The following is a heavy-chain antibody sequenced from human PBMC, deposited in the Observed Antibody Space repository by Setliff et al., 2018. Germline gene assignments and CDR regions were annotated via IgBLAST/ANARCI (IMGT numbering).Heavy chain of an antibody. CDR2: IYTSGST. V-gene: IGHV4-61*02. CDR3: ASSQNFDFWRGYSVFDY. J-gene: IGHJ4*02. Sequence: SETLSLTCTVSGGSISSGSYYWSRIRQPAGKGLEWIGRIYTSGSTNYKPSLKSRVTISVDTSKNQFSLKLSSVTAADTAVYYCASSQNFDFWRGYSVFDYWGQGILVTVS. CDR1: GGSISSGSYY. D-gene: IGHD3-3*01.